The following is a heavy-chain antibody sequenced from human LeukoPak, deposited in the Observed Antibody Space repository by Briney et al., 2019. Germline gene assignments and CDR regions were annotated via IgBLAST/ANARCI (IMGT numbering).Heavy chain of an antibody. D-gene: IGHD3-10*01. CDR3: ARGPLWFGELLNNLDPPLY. J-gene: IGHJ4*02. CDR2: INPSGGST. CDR1: GYTFTSYG. Sequence: ASVKVSCKASGYTFTSYGISWVRQAPGQGLEWMGIINPSGGSTSYAQKFQGRVTMTRDTSTSTVYMELSSLRSEDTAVYYCARGPLWFGELLNNLDPPLYWGQGTLVTVSS. V-gene: IGHV1-46*01.